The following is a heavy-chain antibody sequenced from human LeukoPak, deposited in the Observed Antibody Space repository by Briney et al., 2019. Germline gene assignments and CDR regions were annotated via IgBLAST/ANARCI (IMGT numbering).Heavy chain of an antibody. CDR2: IIPIFGTA. Sequence: ASVKVSCKASGGTFSSYAISWVRQAPGQGLEWVGGIIPIFGTANYAQKFQGRVTITADESTSTAYMELSSLRSEDTAVYYCARAPTLLRYFDWLHIDYWGQGTLVTVSS. CDR1: GGTFSSYA. CDR3: ARAPTLLRYFDWLHIDY. D-gene: IGHD3-9*01. V-gene: IGHV1-69*13. J-gene: IGHJ4*02.